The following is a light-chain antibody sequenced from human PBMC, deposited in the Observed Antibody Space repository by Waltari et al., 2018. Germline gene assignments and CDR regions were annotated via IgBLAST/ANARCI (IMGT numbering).Light chain of an antibody. CDR2: DEI. CDR1: AIGRKS. CDR3: QVWDTSRDHWV. Sequence: SYVLAQPPSVPVAPGTTARTTCGGDAIGRKSVHGDQQKPGQAPGLVIYDEIDRPSGIPDRFSGSNSGDTATLTITRVAAGDEADYYCQVWDTSRDHWVFGGGTKLTVL. J-gene: IGLJ3*02. V-gene: IGLV3-21*03.